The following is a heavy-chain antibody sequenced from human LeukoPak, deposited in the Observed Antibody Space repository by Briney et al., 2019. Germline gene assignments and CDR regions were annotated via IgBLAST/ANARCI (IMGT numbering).Heavy chain of an antibody. V-gene: IGHV3-30*02. Sequence: PGGSLRLSCAASGFTFSSYGMHWVRQAPGKGLEWVAFIRYDGSNKYYADSVKGRFTISRDNSKNTLYLQMNSLRAEDTAVYYCAKEEEPEASGAFDIWGQGTMVTVSS. CDR1: GFTFSSYG. J-gene: IGHJ3*02. D-gene: IGHD1-14*01. CDR3: AKEEEPEASGAFDI. CDR2: IRYDGSNK.